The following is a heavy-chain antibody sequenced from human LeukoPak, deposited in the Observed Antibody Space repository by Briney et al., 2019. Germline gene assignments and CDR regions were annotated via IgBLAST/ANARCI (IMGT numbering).Heavy chain of an antibody. CDR3: ARGSIVGATFDYFDY. CDR1: GYTFTGYY. V-gene: IGHV1-2*02. Sequence: GASVKVSRKASGYTFTGYYIHWVRQAPGQGLEWMGWINPNSGGTNYAQKFQGRVTMTRDTSISTAYMDLSRLRSDDTAVYYCARGSIVGATFDYFDYWGQGTLVTVSA. CDR2: INPNSGGT. J-gene: IGHJ4*02. D-gene: IGHD1-26*01.